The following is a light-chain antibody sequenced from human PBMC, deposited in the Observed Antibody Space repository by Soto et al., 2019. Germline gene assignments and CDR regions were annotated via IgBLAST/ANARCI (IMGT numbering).Light chain of an antibody. J-gene: IGKJ4*01. CDR2: DAS. CDR3: QQFDNVPLT. CDR1: RDITDY. Sequence: DTHMTQSPSSLSASVGYIFTITCQASRDITDYLNWYQQKTGKAPKLLIYDASNLETGVPSRLSGSGSGTDFTITITSMQNEDIATYYCQQFDNVPLTFGGGTKVDIK. V-gene: IGKV1-33*01.